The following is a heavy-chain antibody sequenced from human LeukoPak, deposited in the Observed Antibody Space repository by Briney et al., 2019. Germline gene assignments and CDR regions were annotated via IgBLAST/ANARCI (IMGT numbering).Heavy chain of an antibody. CDR1: GFVFSRDN. D-gene: IGHD1-1*01. CDR2: ISETI. V-gene: IGHV3-48*04. Sequence: PGGSLRLSCIASGFVFSRDNMNWVRQAPGKGLEWVAHISETIYYADSVQGRFTISIDNAKNSLYLQMSNLRVDDTAMYYCVREVGRPTTFYFDSWGRGTPVTVSS. J-gene: IGHJ4*02. CDR3: VREVGRPTTFYFDS.